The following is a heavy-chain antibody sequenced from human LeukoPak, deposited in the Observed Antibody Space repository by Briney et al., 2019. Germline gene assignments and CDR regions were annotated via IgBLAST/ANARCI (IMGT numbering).Heavy chain of an antibody. CDR1: GFTFSSYA. CDR2: ISGSGGST. CDR3: APGGRTGGVLLSGY. Sequence: GGSLRLPCAASGFTFSSYAMSWVRQAPGKGLEWVSAISGSGGSTYYADSVKGRFTISRDNSKNTLYLQMKSLRAEDTAVYYCAPGGRTGGVLLSGYWGQGTLVTVSS. D-gene: IGHD2-8*02. J-gene: IGHJ4*02. V-gene: IGHV3-23*01.